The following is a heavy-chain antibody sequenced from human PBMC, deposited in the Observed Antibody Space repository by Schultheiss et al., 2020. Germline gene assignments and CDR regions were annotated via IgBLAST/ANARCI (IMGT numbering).Heavy chain of an antibody. CDR3: ARGGDIVVVVAATPPPSNFFYGMDV. V-gene: IGHV1-2*02. CDR1: GYTFTGYY. D-gene: IGHD2-15*01. Sequence: ASVKVSCKASGYTFTGYYMHWVRQAPGQGLEWMGWINPNSGGTNYAQKFQGRVTMTRDTSISTAYMELIRLTSDDTAVYYCARGGDIVVVVAATPPPSNFFYGMDVWGQGTTVTVSS. J-gene: IGHJ6*02. CDR2: INPNSGGT.